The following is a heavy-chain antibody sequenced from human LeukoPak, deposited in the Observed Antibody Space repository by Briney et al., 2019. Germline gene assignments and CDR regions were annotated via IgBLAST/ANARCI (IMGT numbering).Heavy chain of an antibody. CDR1: GFTFSSYW. CDR3: ARDGGCSGGSCFDWFDP. V-gene: IGHV3-7*01. CDR2: IKQDGSVK. J-gene: IGHJ5*02. D-gene: IGHD2-15*01. Sequence: GGSLRLSCAASGFTFSSYWMTWVRQAPGKGLEWVANIKQDGSVKYYVDSVKGRFTISRDNAKNSLYLQMNSLRAEDTAVYYCARDGGCSGGSCFDWFDPWGQGTLVTVSS.